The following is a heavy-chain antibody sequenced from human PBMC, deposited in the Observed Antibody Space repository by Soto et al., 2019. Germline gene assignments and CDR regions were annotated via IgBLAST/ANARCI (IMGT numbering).Heavy chain of an antibody. V-gene: IGHV3-23*01. Sequence: GGSLRLSCAASGFTFTSFAMTWVRQAPGKGLEWVSGIRATADSPYYADSVKGRFTISKDNSNNILYLQMNNLRAEDTAVYYATRSAYMDVWGKGTTVTVSS. CDR3: TRSAYMDV. CDR2: IRATADSP. CDR1: GFTFTSFA. J-gene: IGHJ6*03. D-gene: IGHD2-2*01.